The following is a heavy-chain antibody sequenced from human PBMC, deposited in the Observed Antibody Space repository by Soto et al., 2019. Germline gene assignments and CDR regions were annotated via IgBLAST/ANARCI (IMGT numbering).Heavy chain of an antibody. V-gene: IGHV4-4*02. CDR2: VSYSGTT. J-gene: IGHJ4*02. CDR3: ARHLSVDYFDY. CDR1: GGSISSSDW. Sequence: SETLSLTCAVSGGSISSSDWWSWVRQPPGKGLEWIGEVSYSGTTYYNPSLKSRVTISVDRSKNQFSLKLSSVTAADTAVYYCARHLSVDYFDYWGQGALVTVSS.